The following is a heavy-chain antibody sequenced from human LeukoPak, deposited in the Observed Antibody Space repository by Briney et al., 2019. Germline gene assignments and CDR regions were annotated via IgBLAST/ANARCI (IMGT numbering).Heavy chain of an antibody. J-gene: IGHJ5*02. CDR1: GGSISSYS. D-gene: IGHD3-9*01. V-gene: IGHV4-59*01. CDR3: ARDILSSFDP. CDR2: IYYSGST. Sequence: KSSETLSLTCTVSGGSISSYSWSWIRQPPGKGLEWIGYIYYSGSTNYNPSLKSRVTISVDTSKNQFSLKLSSVTAADTAVYYCARDILSSFDPWGQGTLVTVSS.